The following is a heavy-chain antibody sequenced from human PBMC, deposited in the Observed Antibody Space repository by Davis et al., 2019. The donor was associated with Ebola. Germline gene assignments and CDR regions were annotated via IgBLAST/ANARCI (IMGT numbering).Heavy chain of an antibody. J-gene: IGHJ4*02. CDR2: ISAYNGNT. V-gene: IGHV1-18*04. CDR1: GYTFTKYG. CDR3: AREKLGGSADY. D-gene: IGHD3-3*01. Sequence: ASVKVSCKASGYTFTKYGISWVRQAPGQGLEWMGWISAYNGNTNYAQNFQGRGTMTTDTSTSTAYMELRSLRSDDTAVYYCAREKLGGSADYWGQGTLVTVSS.